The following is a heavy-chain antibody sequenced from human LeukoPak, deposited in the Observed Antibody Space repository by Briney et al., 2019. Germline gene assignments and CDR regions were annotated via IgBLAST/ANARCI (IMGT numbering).Heavy chain of an antibody. V-gene: IGHV3-23*01. J-gene: IGHJ4*02. CDR1: GGSISSSSYY. CDR3: AKEYTGTFSPFPSYFDN. D-gene: IGHD1-26*01. CDR2: ITGSGGRT. Sequence: GTLSLTCTVSGGSISSSSYYWGWIRQAPGKGLEWVSAITGSGGRTYYADSVKGRFTISRDNSKNTLYLQMNSLGAEDTAIYYCAKEYTGTFSPFPSYFDNWGQGTLVTVSS.